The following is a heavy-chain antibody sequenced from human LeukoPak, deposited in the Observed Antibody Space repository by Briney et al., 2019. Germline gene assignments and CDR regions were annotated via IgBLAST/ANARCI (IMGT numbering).Heavy chain of an antibody. CDR1: GDSFSSSSYS. CDR2: ISYSGSS. CDR3: ARRRDYYDSSGYPTADAFDI. D-gene: IGHD3-22*01. V-gene: IGHV4-39*01. J-gene: IGHJ3*02. Sequence: PSETLSLTCTVSGDSFSSSSYSWGWIRQPPGKGLEWIGSISYSGSSYYNPSLKSRVTISVDTSKNQISLKLSSVTAADTAVYYCARRRDYYDSSGYPTADAFDIWGQGTMVTVSS.